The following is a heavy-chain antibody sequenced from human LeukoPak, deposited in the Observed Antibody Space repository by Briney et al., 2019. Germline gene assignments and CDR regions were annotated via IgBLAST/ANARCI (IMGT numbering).Heavy chain of an antibody. D-gene: IGHD1-26*01. CDR1: GDSISSSNW. CDR3: SRESGAFCPFGY. CDR2: IYHSGST. Sequence: SGTLSLTCAVSGDSISSSNWWTWVRQPPGKGLEWIGEIYHSGSTNYNPSLKSRVTISVDKSKNQFSLKLSSVTAADTAIYYCSRESGAFCPFGYWGQGTLVIVPS. J-gene: IGHJ4*02. V-gene: IGHV4-4*02.